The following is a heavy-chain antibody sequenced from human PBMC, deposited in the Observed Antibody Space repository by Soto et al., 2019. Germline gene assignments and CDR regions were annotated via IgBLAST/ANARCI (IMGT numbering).Heavy chain of an antibody. CDR2: IYHSGST. V-gene: IGHV4-30-2*01. D-gene: IGHD4-17*01. J-gene: IGHJ3*02. CDR3: ARDPDYLDAFDI. CDR1: GGSISSGGYS. Sequence: QLQLQESGSGLVKPSQTLFLTCAVTGGSISSGGYSWSWVRQPPGKGLEWIGYIYHSGSTYYNPSLKSRVTISVDRSKNQFSLKLSSVTAADTAVYYCARDPDYLDAFDIWGQGTMVTVSS.